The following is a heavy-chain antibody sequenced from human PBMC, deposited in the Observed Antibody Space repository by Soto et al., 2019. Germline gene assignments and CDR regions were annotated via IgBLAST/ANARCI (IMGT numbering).Heavy chain of an antibody. CDR1: GFTFSSYC. CDR3: ARDHPDYGDYDY. D-gene: IGHD4-17*01. J-gene: IGHJ4*02. Sequence: GGALRLSCAASGFTFSSYCMHWVRQAPGKGLEWVAVIWYDGSNKYYADSVKGRFTISRDNSKNTLYLQMNSLRAEDTAVYYCARDHPDYGDYDYWGQGTLVTVS. CDR2: IWYDGSNK. V-gene: IGHV3-33*01.